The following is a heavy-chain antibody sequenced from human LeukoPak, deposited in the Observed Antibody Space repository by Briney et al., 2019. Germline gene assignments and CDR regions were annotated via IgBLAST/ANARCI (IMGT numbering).Heavy chain of an antibody. Sequence: GGSLRLSCAASGFTFSSYSMNWVRQAPGKGLEWVSYISGSSRTIYYADSVKGRFTISRDNAKNSLYLQMNSLRDEDTAVYYCARRDSSGYEIDYWGQGTLVTVSS. CDR2: ISGSSRTI. D-gene: IGHD3-22*01. V-gene: IGHV3-48*02. CDR3: ARRDSSGYEIDY. J-gene: IGHJ4*02. CDR1: GFTFSSYS.